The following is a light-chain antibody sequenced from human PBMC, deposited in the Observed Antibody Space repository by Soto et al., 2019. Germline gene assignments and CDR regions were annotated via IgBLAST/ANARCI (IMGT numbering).Light chain of an antibody. CDR1: SSDVGGYNY. V-gene: IGLV2-14*01. CDR2: DVS. J-gene: IGLJ1*01. CDR3: SSYTSSSTLDV. Sequence: QSALTQPASVSGSPGQSITISCTGPSSDVGGYNYVSWYQQHPGKAPKLMIYDVSIRPSGVSNRFSGSKSGNTASLTISGPQPEDEAEYYCSSYTSSSTLDVFGTGTKLTVL.